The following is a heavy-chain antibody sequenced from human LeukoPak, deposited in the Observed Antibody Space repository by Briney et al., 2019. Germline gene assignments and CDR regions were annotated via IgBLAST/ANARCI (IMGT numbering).Heavy chain of an antibody. CDR3: AKDPNIVSTVTLRAFDI. CDR2: VYHSGSP. CDR1: GGSISSSSW. V-gene: IGHV4-4*02. D-gene: IGHD5/OR15-5a*01. Sequence: SGTLSLTCAVSGGSISSSSWWSWVRQPPGKGLEWIGEVYHSGSPNYNPSFGGRVTILVDKSKNQFSPNLGSLTAADTAVYYCAKDPNIVSTVTLRAFDIWGQGTMVSVSS. J-gene: IGHJ3*02.